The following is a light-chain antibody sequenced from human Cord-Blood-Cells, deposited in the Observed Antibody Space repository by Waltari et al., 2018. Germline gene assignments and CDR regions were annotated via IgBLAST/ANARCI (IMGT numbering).Light chain of an antibody. J-gene: IGKJ3*01. CDR3: QKYNSAPNG. CDR1: QGVSNY. Sequence: DIQVTQSPSSLSPSLGDRSTITCRASQGVSNYLAWYQQNQWKVPKLLIYAASTLQSGVPSRFSGSGSGTDFTLTISSLQPEDVATYYCQKYNSAPNGFGPGTKVDIK. V-gene: IGKV1-27*01. CDR2: AAS.